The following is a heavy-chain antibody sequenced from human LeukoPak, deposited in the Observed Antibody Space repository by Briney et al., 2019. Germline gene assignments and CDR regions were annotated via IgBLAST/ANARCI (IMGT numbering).Heavy chain of an antibody. CDR3: ARSWCSTSCYHMDV. CDR1: GYTFTSYG. D-gene: IGHD2-2*01. J-gene: IGHJ6*04. Sequence: ASVKVSCKASGYTFTSYGIRWVRQAPGQGLEWMGWISAYNGNTNYAQKLQGRVTMTTDTSTSTAYMELRSLRSDDTAVYYCARSWCSTSCYHMDVWGKGTTVTVSS. CDR2: ISAYNGNT. V-gene: IGHV1-18*01.